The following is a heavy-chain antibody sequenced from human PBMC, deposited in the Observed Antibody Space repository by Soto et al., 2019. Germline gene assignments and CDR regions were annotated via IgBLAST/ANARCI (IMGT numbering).Heavy chain of an antibody. CDR2: IYYSGST. CDR3: ARGAIAAQAFDS. CDR1: GDSLSSYY. V-gene: IGHV4-59*13. J-gene: IGHJ4*02. Sequence: SETHPVTCTVSGDSLSSYYWSWIRQPPGKELEWIGYIYYSGSTNYNPSLKSRVTISADTSKNQFSLKLRSVTAADTAVYYCARGAIAAQAFDSWGQGTLVNV. D-gene: IGHD6-13*01.